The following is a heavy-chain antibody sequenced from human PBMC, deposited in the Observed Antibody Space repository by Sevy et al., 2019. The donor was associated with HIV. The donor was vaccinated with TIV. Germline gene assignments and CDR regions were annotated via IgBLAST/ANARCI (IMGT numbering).Heavy chain of an antibody. V-gene: IGHV3-21*01. J-gene: IGHJ4*02. Sequence: GSLRLSCAASGFTFSAYNMIWVRRAPGKGLEWVSSISSSSDYKYYVDSMKGRFTISRDNAKNSLSLQMDSLRAEDTAVYYCARSIGEGPLRFLECLLPGDYWGQGTLVTVSS. D-gene: IGHD3-3*01. CDR3: ARSIGEGPLRFLECLLPGDY. CDR1: GFTFSAYN. CDR2: ISSSSDYK.